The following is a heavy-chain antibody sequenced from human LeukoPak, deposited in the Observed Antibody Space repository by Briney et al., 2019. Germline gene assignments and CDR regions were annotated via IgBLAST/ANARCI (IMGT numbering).Heavy chain of an antibody. CDR2: ISYDGSKK. J-gene: IGHJ4*02. D-gene: IGHD1-14*01. V-gene: IGHV3-30*06. Sequence: GRSLRLSCAASGFTFSSYGMHWVRQAPGKGLEWVAAISYDGSKKYYADSVKGRFSISRDNSENTLYLQMDSLRAEDTAVYYCASNRGSDYWGQGTLVTVSS. CDR3: ASNRGSDY. CDR1: GFTFSSYG.